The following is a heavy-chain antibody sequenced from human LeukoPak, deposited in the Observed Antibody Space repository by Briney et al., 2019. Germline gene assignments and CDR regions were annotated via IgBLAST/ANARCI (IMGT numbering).Heavy chain of an antibody. J-gene: IGHJ4*02. D-gene: IGHD4-11*01. CDR3: ARDSRTTRGYFDY. CDR1: GGSISSSSYY. CDR2: ICYSGST. V-gene: IGHV4-61*01. Sequence: SETLSLTCTVSGGSISSSSYYWGWIRQPPGKGLEWIGYICYSGSTNYNPSLKSRVTISVDTSKNQFSLNLSSVTAADTAVYYCARDSRTTRGYFDYWGQGTLVTVSS.